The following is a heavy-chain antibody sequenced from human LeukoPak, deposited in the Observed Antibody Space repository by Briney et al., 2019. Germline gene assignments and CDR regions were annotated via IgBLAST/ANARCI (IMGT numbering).Heavy chain of an antibody. D-gene: IGHD5-18*01. CDR2: IKQDGSEK. CDR1: GFTFSSYW. CDR3: ARGSYGYRANYFDY. Sequence: GGSLRLSCAASGFTFSSYWMSWVRQAPGKGLEWVGNIKQDGSEKYYVDSVKGRFTISRDNAKNSLYLQMNSLRAEDTAVYYCARGSYGYRANYFDYWGQGTLVTVSS. J-gene: IGHJ4*02. V-gene: IGHV3-7*01.